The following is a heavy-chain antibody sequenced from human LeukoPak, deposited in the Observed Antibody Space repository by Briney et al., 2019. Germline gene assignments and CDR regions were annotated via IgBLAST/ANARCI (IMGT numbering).Heavy chain of an antibody. D-gene: IGHD4-17*01. CDR1: GGTFRSFA. J-gene: IGHJ4*02. V-gene: IGHV1-69*13. CDR3: AIFQGTYGDNDNDF. CDR2: IIPMINTT. Sequence: SVKVSCKASGGTFRSFAINWLRQAPGKGLEWMGGIIPMINTTKYAQRFQGRVSITADESTSTGYMEVRSLRSEDTAVYYCAIFQGTYGDNDNDFWGQGTLVTVSS.